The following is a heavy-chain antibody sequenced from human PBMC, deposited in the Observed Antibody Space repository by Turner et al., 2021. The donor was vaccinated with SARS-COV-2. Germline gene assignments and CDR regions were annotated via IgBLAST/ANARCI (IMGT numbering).Heavy chain of an antibody. J-gene: IGHJ4*02. D-gene: IGHD6-19*01. V-gene: IGHV3-48*01. CDR1: GFTFSSYR. CDR3: ARDLGSIAVAN. CDR2: ISSSSSTI. Sequence: EVQLVESGGGLVQPGWSLILSCATSGFTFSSYRMNWVRQAPGKGLEWVSYISSSSSTIYYADSVKGRFTISRDNAKNSLYLQMSSLRAEDTAVYYCARDLGSIAVANWGQGTLVTVSS.